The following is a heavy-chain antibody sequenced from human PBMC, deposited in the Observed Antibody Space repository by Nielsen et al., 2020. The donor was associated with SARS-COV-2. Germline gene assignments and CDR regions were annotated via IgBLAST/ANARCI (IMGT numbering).Heavy chain of an antibody. CDR1: GYTFTTYG. CDR3: ASRTHVETDMTIFDD. D-gene: IGHD5-18*01. CDR2: IMPLLDTV. J-gene: IGHJ4*02. Sequence: SVKVSCKASGYTFTTYGIGWVRQASGQGLEWMGGIMPLLDTVNYAQKFQGRVTITADASTSTSYMELSSLRSDDTAVYYCASRTHVETDMTIFDDWGQGTLVTVSS. V-gene: IGHV1-69*13.